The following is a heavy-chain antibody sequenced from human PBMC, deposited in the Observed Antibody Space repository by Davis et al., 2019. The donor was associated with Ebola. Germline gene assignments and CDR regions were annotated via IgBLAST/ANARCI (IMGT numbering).Heavy chain of an antibody. CDR3: AREDRIAVAGTTFGGYYYYGMDV. V-gene: IGHV3-7*03. D-gene: IGHD6-19*01. J-gene: IGHJ6*02. CDR2: IKQDGSEK. Sequence: GESLKISCAASGFTFSSYWMSWVRQAPGKGLEWVANIKQDGSEKYYVDSVKGRFTISRDNAKNSLYLQMNSLRAEDTAVYYCAREDRIAVAGTTFGGYYYYGMDVWGQGTTVTVSS. CDR1: GFTFSSYW.